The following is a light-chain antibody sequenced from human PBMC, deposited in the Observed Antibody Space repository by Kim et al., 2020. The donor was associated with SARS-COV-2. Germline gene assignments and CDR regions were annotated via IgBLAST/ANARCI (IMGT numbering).Light chain of an antibody. V-gene: IGKV1-5*01. CDR1: QSISSW. Sequence: QMTQSPSTLSASVGDRVTITCRASQSISSWLAWYQQKPGKAPKLLIYDASSLESGVPSRFSGSGSGTEFTLTISSLQPDDFATYYCQQYNGYPWTFGQGTKVDIK. CDR2: DAS. CDR3: QQYNGYPWT. J-gene: IGKJ1*01.